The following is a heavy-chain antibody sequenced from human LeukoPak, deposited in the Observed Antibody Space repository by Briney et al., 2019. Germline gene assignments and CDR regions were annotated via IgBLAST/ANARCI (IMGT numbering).Heavy chain of an antibody. V-gene: IGHV1-18*01. CDR2: ISAYNGNT. CDR1: GYTFTSYG. D-gene: IGHD3-22*01. CDR3: ARMATSQGSGHYLKRGN. Sequence: GASVKVSCKASGYTFTSYGISWVRQAPGQGLEWMGWISAYNGNTNYAQKLQGRVTMTTDTSTSTAYMGLRSLRSEDTAVYYCARMATSQGSGHYLKRGNWGQGTLVTVSS. J-gene: IGHJ4*02.